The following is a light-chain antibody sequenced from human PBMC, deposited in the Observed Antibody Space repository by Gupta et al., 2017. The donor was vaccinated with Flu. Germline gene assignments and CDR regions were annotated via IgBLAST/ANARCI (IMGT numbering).Light chain of an antibody. CDR3: HQYNSYSPET. J-gene: IGKJ2*01. CDR2: KAS. Sequence: DIVTITCRASQSINNWLSWYQQKPGKAPKLLIYKASSLQSGVPSRFSGSGSGTELSLTISSLQPDDFAIYYCHQYNSYSPETFGQGTKLEIK. CDR1: QSINNW. V-gene: IGKV1-5*03.